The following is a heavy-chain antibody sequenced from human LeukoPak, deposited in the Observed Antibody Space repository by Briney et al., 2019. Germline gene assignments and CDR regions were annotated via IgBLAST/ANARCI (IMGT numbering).Heavy chain of an antibody. Sequence: GGSLRLSCAASGFTFSSYEMNWVREAPGTGLEWVSYISSSDGTTYYADSVKGRFTISRDNSKNTLYLQMNSLRAEDTAVYYCAKTAWDYQILTGYRYYFDYWGQGTLVTVSS. CDR1: GFTFSSYE. D-gene: IGHD3-9*01. CDR2: ISSSDGTT. V-gene: IGHV3-48*03. CDR3: AKTAWDYQILTGYRYYFDY. J-gene: IGHJ4*02.